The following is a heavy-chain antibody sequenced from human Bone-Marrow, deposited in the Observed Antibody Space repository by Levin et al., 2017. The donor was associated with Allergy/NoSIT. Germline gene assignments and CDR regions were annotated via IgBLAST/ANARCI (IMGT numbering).Heavy chain of an antibody. J-gene: IGHJ2*01. CDR2: IKSKTDGGTT. D-gene: IGHD6-13*01. CDR1: GFTFSNAW. CDR3: TTGLAAAGHYWYFDL. V-gene: IGHV3-15*01. Sequence: TGGSLRLSCAASGFTFSNAWMSWVRQAPGKGLEWVGRIKSKTDGGTTDYAAPVKGRFTISRDDSKNTLYLQMNSLKTEDTAVYYCTTGLAAAGHYWYFDLWGRGTLVTVSS.